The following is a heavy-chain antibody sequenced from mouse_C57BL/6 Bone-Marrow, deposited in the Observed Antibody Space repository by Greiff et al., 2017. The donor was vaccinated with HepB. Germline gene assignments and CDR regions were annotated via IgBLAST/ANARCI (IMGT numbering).Heavy chain of an antibody. CDR3: ARRDGYGNYVRYFDV. D-gene: IGHD2-1*01. Sequence: QVQLQQSGAELARPGASVKLSCKASGYTFTSYGISWVKQRTGQGLEWIGEIYPRSGNTYYNEKFKGKATLTADKSSSTAYMELRSLTSEDSAVYFCARRDGYGNYVRYFDVWGTGTTVTVSS. CDR1: GYTFTSYG. CDR2: IYPRSGNT. J-gene: IGHJ1*03. V-gene: IGHV1-81*01.